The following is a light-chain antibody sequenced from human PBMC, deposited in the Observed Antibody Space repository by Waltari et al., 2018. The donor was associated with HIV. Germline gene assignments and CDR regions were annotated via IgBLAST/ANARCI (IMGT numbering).Light chain of an antibody. V-gene: IGKV4-1*01. CDR1: RTILFPSNSKNY. J-gene: IGKJ4*01. CDR2: WAS. CDR3: QQYFSSPLT. Sequence: DIVMTQSSDSLALSLGERATINCKSSRTILFPSNSKNYLAWYQQKPGQSPKLLIYWASTRESGVPDRFSGGGSGTNFTLTISSLQTEDVAVYYCQQYFSSPLTFGGGTRVEIK.